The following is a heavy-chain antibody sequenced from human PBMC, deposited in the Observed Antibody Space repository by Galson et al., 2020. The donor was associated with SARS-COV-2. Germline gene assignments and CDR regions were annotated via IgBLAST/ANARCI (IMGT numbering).Heavy chain of an antibody. CDR3: ARIWYQPLGDYYYGMDV. J-gene: IGHJ6*02. CDR2: IDWDDDK. D-gene: IGHD2-2*01. V-gene: IGHV2-70*01. Sequence: SGPTLVKPTQTLTLTCTFSGFSLSTSGMCVSWIRQPPGKALEWLALIDWDDDKYYSTSLKTRLTISKDTSKNQVVLTMTNMDPVDTATYYGARIWYQPLGDYYYGMDVWGQGTTVTVSS. CDR1: GFSLSTSGMC.